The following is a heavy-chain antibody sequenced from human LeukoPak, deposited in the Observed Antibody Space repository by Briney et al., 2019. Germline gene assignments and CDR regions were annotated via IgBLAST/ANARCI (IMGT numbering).Heavy chain of an antibody. CDR1: GFTFSDHY. CDR3: VGAYGNYRYFNY. D-gene: IGHD4-11*01. Sequence: TGGSLRLSCATSGFTFSDHYMDWVRQAPGKGLEWVARTRNKGNSYTKEYAASVKVKITISIDDTNNSMYLQMNRLKTKDAAVYYSVGAYGNYRYFNYWGQGTLVTVSS. V-gene: IGHV3-72*01. CDR2: TRNKGNSYTK. J-gene: IGHJ4*01.